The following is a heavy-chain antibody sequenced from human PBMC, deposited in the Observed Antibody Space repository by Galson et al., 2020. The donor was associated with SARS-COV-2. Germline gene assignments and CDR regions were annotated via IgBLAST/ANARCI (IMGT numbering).Heavy chain of an antibody. V-gene: IGHV3-30*01. CDR2: VSNDGTNK. CDR3: ARDQWPLFDY. D-gene: IGHD6-19*01. CDR1: QFTFSNYA. J-gene: IGHJ4*02. Sequence: GESLKISCAASQFTFSNYAMHWVRQAPGKGLEWVAVVSNDGTNKYYADSVKGRFTVSRDNFKNTFYLQMNSLRPEDTAVYYCARDQWPLFDYWGQGTLVTVSS.